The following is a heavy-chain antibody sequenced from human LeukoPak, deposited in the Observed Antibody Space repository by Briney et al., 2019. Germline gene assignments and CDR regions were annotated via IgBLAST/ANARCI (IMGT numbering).Heavy chain of an antibody. J-gene: IGHJ4*02. CDR1: GFTFSSYG. Sequence: GGSLRLSCAASGFTFSSYGMHWVRQAPGKGLEWVAVISYDGSNKYYADSVKGRFTISRDNSKNTLYLQMNSLRAEDTAVYYCAKLAGATRYDYWGQGTLVTVSS. CDR3: AKLAGATRYDY. CDR2: ISYDGSNK. V-gene: IGHV3-30*18.